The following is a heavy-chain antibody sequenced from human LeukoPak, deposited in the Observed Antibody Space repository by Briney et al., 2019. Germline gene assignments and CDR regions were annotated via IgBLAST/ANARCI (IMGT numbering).Heavy chain of an antibody. J-gene: IGHJ4*02. CDR2: TYYRSKWYN. V-gene: IGHV6-1*01. D-gene: IGHD3-10*01. CDR3: ARDKDIIIERVYYFDY. Sequence: SQTLSLTCAISGDSVSSNSAAWNWIRQSPSRGLEWLGRTYYRSKWYNDYAVSVKSRITINPDTTKNQFSLQLNSVTPEDTAVYYCARDKDIIIERVYYFDYWGQGTLVTVSS. CDR1: GDSVSSNSAA.